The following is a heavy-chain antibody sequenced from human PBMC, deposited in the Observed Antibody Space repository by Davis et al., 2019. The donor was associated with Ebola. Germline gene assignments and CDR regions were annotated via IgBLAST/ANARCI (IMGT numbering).Heavy chain of an antibody. CDR1: GFTFTNAW. D-gene: IGHD3-3*01. CDR3: ARDVSDYDFWSGYYTSAFDY. Sequence: GGSLRLSCAGSGFTFTNAWMNWVRQAPGKGLEWVSSISSSSSYIYYADSVKGRFTISRDNAKNSLYLQMNSLRAEDTAVYYCARDVSDYDFWSGYYTSAFDYWGQGTLVTISS. V-gene: IGHV3-21*01. CDR2: ISSSSSYI. J-gene: IGHJ4*02.